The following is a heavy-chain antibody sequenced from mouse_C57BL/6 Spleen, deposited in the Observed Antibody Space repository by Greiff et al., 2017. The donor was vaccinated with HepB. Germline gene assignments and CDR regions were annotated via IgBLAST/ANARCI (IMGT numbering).Heavy chain of an antibody. D-gene: IGHD2-4*01. J-gene: IGHJ3*01. CDR1: GFTFSSYG. CDR3: ARRGDDYWFAY. CDR2: ISSGGSYT. Sequence: VQLMESGGDLVKPGGSLKLSCAASGFTFSSYGMSWVRQTPDKRLEWVATISSGGSYTYYPDSVKGRFTISRDNAKNTLYLQMSSLKSEDTAMYYCARRGDDYWFAYWGQGTLVTVSA. V-gene: IGHV5-6*01.